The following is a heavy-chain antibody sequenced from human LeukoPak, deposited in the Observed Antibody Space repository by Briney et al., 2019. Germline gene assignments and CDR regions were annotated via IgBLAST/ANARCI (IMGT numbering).Heavy chain of an antibody. J-gene: IGHJ4*02. D-gene: IGHD1-26*01. V-gene: IGHV1-3*03. CDR1: GYAFTSYA. CDR3: ARERGEFGGSYFLDY. CDR2: INDGDGNT. Sequence: ASVKVSCKASGYAFTSYAVHWVRRAPGQSLEWMGYINDGDGNTKYSQEFQGRVTITRDTSASIVYMELSSLRSEDMAFYYCARERGEFGGSYFLDYWGQGTLVTVSS.